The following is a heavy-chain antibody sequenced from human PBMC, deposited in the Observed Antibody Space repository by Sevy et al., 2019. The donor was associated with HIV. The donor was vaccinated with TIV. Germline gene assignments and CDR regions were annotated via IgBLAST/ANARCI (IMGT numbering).Heavy chain of an antibody. CDR1: GFNFRTHS. J-gene: IGHJ4*02. D-gene: IGHD3-3*01. CDR3: ARDFTIFGVVSGIDY. CDR2: ISDDSRYI. Sequence: GGSLRLSCAASGFNFRTHSMNWVLQAPGKGLEWLSSISDDSRYIYYSDSVKGRFTISRANAKNLLFLQMNNLRVENTAIYYCARDFTIFGVVSGIDYWGQGNLVTVSS. V-gene: IGHV3-21*04.